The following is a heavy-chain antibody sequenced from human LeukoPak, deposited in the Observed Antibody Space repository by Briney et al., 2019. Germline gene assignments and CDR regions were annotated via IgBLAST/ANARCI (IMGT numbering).Heavy chain of an antibody. CDR2: ISGGGGST. CDR3: AKDKIVVAGNFDY. J-gene: IGHJ4*02. D-gene: IGHD3-22*01. Sequence: GGSLRLSCAASGLTLSTYAMSWVRQAPGKGLEWVSAISGGGGSTYYADSVKGRFIISRDNSKNKLYLQMNSLRAEETAVYYCAKDKIVVAGNFDYWGQGTLVTVSS. CDR1: GLTLSTYA. V-gene: IGHV3-23*01.